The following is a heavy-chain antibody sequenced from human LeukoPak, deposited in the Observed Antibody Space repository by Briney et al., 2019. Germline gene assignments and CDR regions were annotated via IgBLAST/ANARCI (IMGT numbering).Heavy chain of an antibody. J-gene: IGHJ4*02. CDR3: ARGNSDYGDGGLDY. CDR1: DDSISRGGYY. V-gene: IGHV4-31*03. CDR2: LYYSGST. D-gene: IGHD4-17*01. Sequence: SETLSLTCTVSDDSISRGGYYWSWIRQHPGKGLEWIGYLYYSGSTFYSPSLKSRLIISRDTSRSQFSLTLRSVTAADTAVYYCARGNSDYGDGGLDYWGQGTLVIVSS.